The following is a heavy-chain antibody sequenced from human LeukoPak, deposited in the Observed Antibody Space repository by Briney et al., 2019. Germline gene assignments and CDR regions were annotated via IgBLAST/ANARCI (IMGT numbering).Heavy chain of an antibody. V-gene: IGHV4-4*02. CDR1: GGSISSSNW. D-gene: IGHD6-13*01. CDR3: ARIQSSPYYYYYMDV. J-gene: IGHJ6*03. CDR2: IYHSGST. Sequence: SGTLSLTCAVSGGSISSSNWWSWVRPPPGKGLEWIGEIYHSGSTNYNPSLKSRVTISVDKSKNQFSLKLSSVTAADTAVYYCARIQSSPYYYYYMDVWGKGTTVTVSS.